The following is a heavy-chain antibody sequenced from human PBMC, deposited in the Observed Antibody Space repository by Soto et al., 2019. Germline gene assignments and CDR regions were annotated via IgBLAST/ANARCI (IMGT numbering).Heavy chain of an antibody. D-gene: IGHD6-13*01. CDR1: GYSVTNYA. CDR2: IDAGTGNT. CDR3: ARGASSSWTSPAY. Sequence: ASVKVSCKASGYSVTNYAIYWVRQAPGQRLEWMGRIDAGTGNTKYSQQFQGRVTIIRDTSASTAYMELSSLTSEDTAVYYCARGASSSWTSPAYSGKGPPVTVSS. J-gene: IGHJ4*02. V-gene: IGHV1-3*01.